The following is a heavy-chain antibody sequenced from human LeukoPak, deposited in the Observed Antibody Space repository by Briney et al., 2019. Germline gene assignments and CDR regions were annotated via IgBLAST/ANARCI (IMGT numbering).Heavy chain of an antibody. CDR2: IYYSGST. Sequence: SETLSLTCTVSGGSISSSSYYWGWIRQPPGKGLEWIGSIYYSGSTYYNPSLKSRVTISVDTSKNQFSLKLSSVTAADTAVYYCARLDPQPPAPFACDYWGQGTLVTVSS. J-gene: IGHJ4*02. D-gene: IGHD2-2*01. CDR1: GGSISSSSYY. CDR3: ARLDPQPPAPFACDY. V-gene: IGHV4-39*01.